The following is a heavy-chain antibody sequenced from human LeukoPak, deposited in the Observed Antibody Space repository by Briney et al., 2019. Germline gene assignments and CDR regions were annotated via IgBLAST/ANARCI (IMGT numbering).Heavy chain of an antibody. D-gene: IGHD2-21*01. CDR2: IYYTGST. Sequence: SETLSLTCTVSGGSISSSSWYWDWIRQPPGKGLEWIGTIYYTGSTYYNPSLKSRATISVDTSKDQFSLKLSSVTAADTSVYYCARLYGVGECYSGYFDYWGQGTLVTVSS. CDR3: ARLYGVGECYSGYFDY. V-gene: IGHV4-39*01. J-gene: IGHJ4*02. CDR1: GGSISSSSWY.